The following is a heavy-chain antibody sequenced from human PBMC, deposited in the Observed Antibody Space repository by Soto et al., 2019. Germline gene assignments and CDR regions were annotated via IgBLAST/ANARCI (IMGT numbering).Heavy chain of an antibody. CDR2: IIPILGIA. J-gene: IGHJ4*02. CDR1: GGTFSSYT. D-gene: IGHD3-16*01. Sequence: QVQLVQSGAEVKKPWSSVKVSCKASGGTFSSYTISWVRQAPGQGLEWMGRIIPILGIANYAQKFQGRVTITADKSTSTAYMELSSLRSEDTAVYYCASPEVRFLAYWGQGTLVTVSS. V-gene: IGHV1-69*02. CDR3: ASPEVRFLAY.